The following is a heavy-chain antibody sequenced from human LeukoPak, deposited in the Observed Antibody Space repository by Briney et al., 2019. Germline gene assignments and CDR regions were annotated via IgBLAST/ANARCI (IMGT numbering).Heavy chain of an antibody. V-gene: IGHV3-74*01. Sequence: GGSLRLSCAASGFTFSIYWMHWVRQAPGKGLVWVSRMNSDGSSTSYADSVKGRFTISRDNAKNTLYLQMNSLRAEDTAVYYCASYHDSSGYLFDYWGQGTLVTVSS. CDR1: GFTFSIYW. D-gene: IGHD3-22*01. CDR3: ASYHDSSGYLFDY. J-gene: IGHJ4*02. CDR2: MNSDGSST.